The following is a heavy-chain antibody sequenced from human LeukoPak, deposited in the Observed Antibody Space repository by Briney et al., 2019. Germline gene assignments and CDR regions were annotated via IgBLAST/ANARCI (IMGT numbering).Heavy chain of an antibody. CDR1: GFTFSSYS. CDR3: AKDRWRFGDL. J-gene: IGHJ5*02. V-gene: IGHV3-21*01. D-gene: IGHD3-10*01. Sequence: GGSLRLSCAASGFTFSSYSMNWVRQAPGKGLEWVSSISSSSSYIYYADSVKGRFTISRDNAKNSLYLQMNSLRAEDTAVYYCAKDRWRFGDLWGQETLVTVSS. CDR2: ISSSSSYI.